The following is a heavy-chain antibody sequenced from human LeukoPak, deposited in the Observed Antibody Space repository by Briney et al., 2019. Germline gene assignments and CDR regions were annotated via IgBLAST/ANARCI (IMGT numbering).Heavy chain of an antibody. V-gene: IGHV4-4*07. CDR2: IYTGGST. CDR1: GGSISSYY. Sequence: SETLSLTCTISGGSISSYYWSWIRQPAGKGLEWIGRIYTGGSTNYNPSLKSRVTMSVDTSKNQFSLKLSSVTAADTAVYYCAREGGDSSGWYGGYYFDYWGQGTLVTVSS. D-gene: IGHD6-19*01. J-gene: IGHJ4*02. CDR3: AREGGDSSGWYGGYYFDY.